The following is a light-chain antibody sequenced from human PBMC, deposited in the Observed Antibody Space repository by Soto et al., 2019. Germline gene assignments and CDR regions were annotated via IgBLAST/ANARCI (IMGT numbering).Light chain of an antibody. CDR2: DAS. CDR3: QQRSNWPLT. CDR1: QSVSSC. J-gene: IGKJ4*01. Sequence: EIVWTQSPATLSLSPGERATLSCRASQSVSSCLAWYQQKPGQAPRLLIYDASNRATGIPARFSGSVSGTDFTLTISSLEPEDFAVYYCQQRSNWPLTFGGGTTVEIK. V-gene: IGKV3-11*01.